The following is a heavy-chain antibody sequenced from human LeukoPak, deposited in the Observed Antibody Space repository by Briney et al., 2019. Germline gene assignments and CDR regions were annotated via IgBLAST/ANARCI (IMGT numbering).Heavy chain of an antibody. CDR1: GGSISSYY. CDR2: IYYSGST. J-gene: IGHJ4*02. CDR3: ARVPNSGWYYFDY. V-gene: IGHV4-59*01. Sequence: PSETLSLTCTVSGGSISSYYWSWIRQPPGKGLEWIGYIYYSGSTSYNPSLKSRVTISVGTSKNQVSLKLSSVTAADTAVYYCARVPNSGWYYFDYWGQGTLVTVSS. D-gene: IGHD6-19*01.